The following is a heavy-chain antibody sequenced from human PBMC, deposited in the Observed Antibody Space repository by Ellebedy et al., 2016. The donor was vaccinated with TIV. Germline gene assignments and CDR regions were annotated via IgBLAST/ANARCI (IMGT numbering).Heavy chain of an antibody. CDR3: ARVLVATIDY. CDR2: IYYSGST. J-gene: IGHJ4*02. CDR1: GGSISSYY. D-gene: IGHD5-12*01. V-gene: IGHV4-59*01. Sequence: MPGGSLRLSCTVSGGSISSYYWSWIRQPPGKGLEWIGYIYYSGSTNYNPSLKSRVTISVDTSKNQFSLKLSSVTAADTAVYYCARVLVATIDYWGQGTLVTVSS.